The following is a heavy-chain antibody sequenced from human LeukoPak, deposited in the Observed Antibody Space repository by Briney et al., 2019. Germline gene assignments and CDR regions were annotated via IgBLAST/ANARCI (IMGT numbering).Heavy chain of an antibody. CDR2: INQDASVR. CDR1: GFTFSSYA. Sequence: GGSLRLSCEASGFTFSSYAMSWVRQTPEKGLEFVANINQDASVRNYMDSLKGRCTISRDNAKKSVYLEINSLRADDTAVYYCARDPGSSSFDLWGQGALVTVSS. D-gene: IGHD6-13*01. V-gene: IGHV3-7*01. J-gene: IGHJ4*02. CDR3: ARDPGSSSFDL.